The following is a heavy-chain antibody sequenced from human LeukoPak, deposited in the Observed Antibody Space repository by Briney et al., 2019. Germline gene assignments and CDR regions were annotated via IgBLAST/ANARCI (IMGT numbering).Heavy chain of an antibody. J-gene: IGHJ3*02. V-gene: IGHV1-2*02. CDR3: AGYYGSGTTFDAFDI. Sequence: ASVKVSCKASGYTFTGYYMHWVRQAPGQGLEWMGWINPNSGGTNYAQKFQGRVTMTRDTSISTAYMELSRLRSDDTAVYYCAGYYGSGTTFDAFDIWGQGTRVTVSS. CDR2: INPNSGGT. D-gene: IGHD3-10*01. CDR1: GYTFTGYY.